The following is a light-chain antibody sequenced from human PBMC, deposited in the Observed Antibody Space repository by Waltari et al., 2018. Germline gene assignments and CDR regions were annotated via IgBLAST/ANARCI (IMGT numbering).Light chain of an antibody. Sequence: DVQMTQSPSSLSASVGDRVTLTCQASQDISDYLNWYQQKPGKATKLVISVTSKLERGVPSRFSGSGSGTHFTFTISSLQPDDIATYYCQQYDNFPLTFGGGTKVEIK. V-gene: IGKV1-33*01. J-gene: IGKJ4*01. CDR2: VTS. CDR1: QDISDY. CDR3: QQYDNFPLT.